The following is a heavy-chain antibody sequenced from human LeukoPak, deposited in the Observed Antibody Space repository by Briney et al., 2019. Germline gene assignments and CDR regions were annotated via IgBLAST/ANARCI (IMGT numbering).Heavy chain of an antibody. CDR1: GFTFSSYG. J-gene: IGHJ4*02. D-gene: IGHD6-13*01. Sequence: GGSLRLSCAASGFTFSSYGMHWVRQAPGKGLEWVAVISYDGSNKYYADSVKGRFTVSRDNSKNTLYLQMNSLRAEDTALYYCAKPAGYSSSWAFDYWGQGTLVTVSS. V-gene: IGHV3-30*18. CDR2: ISYDGSNK. CDR3: AKPAGYSSSWAFDY.